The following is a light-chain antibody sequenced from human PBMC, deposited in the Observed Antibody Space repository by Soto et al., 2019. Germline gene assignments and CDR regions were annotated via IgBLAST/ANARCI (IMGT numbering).Light chain of an antibody. Sequence: IVLTQSPATLSVSPGERVTLSCRASENVGTNFAWYQQRPGQPPRLLIYGSSTRATGISATFSGSGSRTEFTLTISSLQSEDSAVYYCQQYNNWGLSFGGGTRVE. V-gene: IGKV3D-15*01. CDR3: QQYNNWGLS. J-gene: IGKJ4*01. CDR1: ENVGTN. CDR2: GSS.